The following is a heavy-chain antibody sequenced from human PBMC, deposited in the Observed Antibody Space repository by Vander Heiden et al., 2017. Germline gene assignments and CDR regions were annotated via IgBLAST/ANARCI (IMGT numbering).Heavy chain of an antibody. J-gene: IGHJ5*02. CDR1: GGSISSYY. CDR3: ARDLLVAATPFPFDP. CDR2: IYYSGST. V-gene: IGHV4-59*01. Sequence: QVQLQESGPGPVKPSETLSRTCTVSGGSISSYYWSWIRQPPGKGLEWIGYIYYSGSTNYNPSLKSRVTISVDTSKNQFSLKLSSVTAADTAVYYCARDLLVAATPFPFDPWGQGTLVTVSS. D-gene: IGHD2-15*01.